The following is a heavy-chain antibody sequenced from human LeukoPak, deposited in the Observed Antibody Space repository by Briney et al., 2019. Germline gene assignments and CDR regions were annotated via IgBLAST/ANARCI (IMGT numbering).Heavy chain of an antibody. Sequence: ASVKVSCKASGYTLTSYDINWVRQATGQGLEWMGWMNPNSGNTGYAQKFQGRVTMTRNTSISTAYMELSSLRSEDTAVYYCARGPGSSGKYYYYYMDVWGKGTTVTVSS. CDR1: GYTLTSYD. D-gene: IGHD6-19*01. V-gene: IGHV1-8*01. CDR2: MNPNSGNT. J-gene: IGHJ6*03. CDR3: ARGPGSSGKYYYYYMDV.